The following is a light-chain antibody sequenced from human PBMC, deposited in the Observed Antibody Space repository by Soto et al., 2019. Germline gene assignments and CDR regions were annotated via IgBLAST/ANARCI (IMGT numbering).Light chain of an antibody. J-gene: IGLJ1*01. Sequence: QSVLTQSPSVSGAPGQRVTISCTGSNSNIGAGYDVHWYQQLPGTAPKLLIYGNSNRPSGVPDRFSGSKSGTSASLAITGLQAEDEAYYYCQSYDSSLTGYVFGTGTKLTVL. CDR1: NSNIGAGYD. V-gene: IGLV1-40*01. CDR3: QSYDSSLTGYV. CDR2: GNS.